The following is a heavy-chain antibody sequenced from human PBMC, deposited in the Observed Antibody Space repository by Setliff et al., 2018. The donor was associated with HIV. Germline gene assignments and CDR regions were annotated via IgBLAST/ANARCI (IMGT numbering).Heavy chain of an antibody. CDR2: IKQDGSEK. D-gene: IGHD5-18*01. CDR1: GFTCSSCW. Sequence: GSLRLSCAASGFTCSSCWVTWVRQGPGKGLEWVANIKQDGSEKYYVDSVKGRFTISRDNGKNSLYLQMNSLRAEDTAVYYCASSGYNYGGYYMDVWGKGTTVTVSS. V-gene: IGHV3-7*03. J-gene: IGHJ6*03. CDR3: ASSGYNYGGYYMDV.